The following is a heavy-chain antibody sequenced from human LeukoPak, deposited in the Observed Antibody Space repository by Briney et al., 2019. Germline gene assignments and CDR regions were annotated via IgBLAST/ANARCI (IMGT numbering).Heavy chain of an antibody. CDR2: ISYDGSNK. CDR3: AKDRRFLEWLVSYYGMDV. Sequence: GGSLRLSCAASGFTFSSYGMHWVRQAPGKGLEWVAVISYDGSNKYYADSVKGRFTISRDNSKNTLYLQMNSLRAEDTAVYYCAKDRRFLEWLVSYYGMDVWGQGTTVTVSS. V-gene: IGHV3-30*18. J-gene: IGHJ6*02. CDR1: GFTFSSYG. D-gene: IGHD3-3*01.